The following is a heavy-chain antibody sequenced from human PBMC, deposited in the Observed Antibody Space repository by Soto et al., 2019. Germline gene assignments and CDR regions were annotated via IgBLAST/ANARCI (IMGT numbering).Heavy chain of an antibody. CDR1: GYTFTSYY. V-gene: IGHV1-46*03. J-gene: IGHJ6*03. CDR3: ARGYIQRYGSYYYYMDV. CDR2: INPSGGST. D-gene: IGHD5-18*01. Sequence: QVQLVQSGAEVKKPGASVKVSCKASGYTFTSYYMHWVRQAPGQGLEWMGIINPSGGSTSYAQKFQGRVTMTRDTSTSTVYMELSSLRSEDTAVYYCARGYIQRYGSYYYYMDVWGKGTTVTVSS.